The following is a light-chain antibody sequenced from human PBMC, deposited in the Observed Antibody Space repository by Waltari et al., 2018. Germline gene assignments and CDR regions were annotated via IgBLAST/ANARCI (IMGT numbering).Light chain of an antibody. J-gene: IGLJ3*02. CDR2: RND. CDR1: SSNIGDNV. CDR3: AAWDDRMNGHWV. V-gene: IGLV1-44*01. Sequence: QSVLTQPPSASGTPGQRVTISCSGRSSNIGDNVVNWSQQLPGKAPKLLIDRNDHRPAVVPGRCSAAKSGTSASLAISGLQSEDEADYYCAAWDDRMNGHWVFGGGTKVPVL.